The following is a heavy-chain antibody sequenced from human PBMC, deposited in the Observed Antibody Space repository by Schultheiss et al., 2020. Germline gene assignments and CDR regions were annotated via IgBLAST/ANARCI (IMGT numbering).Heavy chain of an antibody. CDR1: EFTFSRYG. CDR2: ISYDGIDK. D-gene: IGHD6-19*01. J-gene: IGHJ4*02. CDR3: AKGRLPQWLEPPFDY. V-gene: IGHV3-30*18. Sequence: GGSLRLSCAASEFTFSRYGMHWVRQAPGKGLEWVAVISYDGIDKYYADSVKGRFTVSRDNSKNTLYLQMNSLRAEDTAVYYCAKGRLPQWLEPPFDYWGQGTLVTVYS.